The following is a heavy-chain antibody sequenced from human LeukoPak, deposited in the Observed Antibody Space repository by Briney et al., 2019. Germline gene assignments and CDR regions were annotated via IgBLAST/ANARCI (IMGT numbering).Heavy chain of an antibody. V-gene: IGHV3-7*05. CDR1: GFTFSGYW. D-gene: IGHD3-16*01. CDR2: IDQSGGRN. Sequence: GGSLRLSCAASGFTFSGYWMTWVRQAPGRGLEWVANIDQSGGRNNYVDSVKGRFTISRDNAKNSLFLEMSSLRADDTAVYFCARDVEGGTFDIWGQGTTVTVSS. CDR3: ARDVEGGTFDI. J-gene: IGHJ3*02.